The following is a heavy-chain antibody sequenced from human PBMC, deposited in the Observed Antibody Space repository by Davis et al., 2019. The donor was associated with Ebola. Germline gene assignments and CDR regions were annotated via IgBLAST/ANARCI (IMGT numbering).Heavy chain of an antibody. CDR2: IYHSGST. CDR1: GGSISSSNW. Sequence: PSETLSLTCAVSGGSISSSNWWSWVRQPPGKGLEWIGEIYHSGSTNYNPSLKSRFTISVDKSKNQFSLKLSSVTAADTAVYYCARGGRDYVWGSYRPREYYFDYWGQGTLVTVSS. V-gene: IGHV4-4*02. CDR3: ARGGRDYVWGSYRPREYYFDY. D-gene: IGHD3-16*02. J-gene: IGHJ4*02.